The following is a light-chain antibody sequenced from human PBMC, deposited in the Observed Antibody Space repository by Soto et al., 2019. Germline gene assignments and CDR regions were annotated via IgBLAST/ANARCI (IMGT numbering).Light chain of an antibody. CDR2: EVR. V-gene: IGLV2-14*03. CDR1: SSDVGAYDF. J-gene: IGLJ1*01. Sequence: QSVLTQPASVSGSPGQSITISCTGTSSDVGAYDFVSWYQQHPDEAPKLMIYEVRGRPSGVSNRFSGSKSFNTATLTISGLQAEDEADYYCSSHTTRNTRVFGTGTKLTVL. CDR3: SSHTTRNTRV.